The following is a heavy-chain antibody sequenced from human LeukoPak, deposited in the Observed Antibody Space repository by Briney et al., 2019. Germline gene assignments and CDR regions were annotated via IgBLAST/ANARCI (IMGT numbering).Heavy chain of an antibody. CDR3: ARDHRSGYSDY. CDR2: IWFDGSNK. V-gene: IGHV3-33*08. Sequence: GGSLRLSCAASGFTFSGSAMHWVRQAPGKGLEWVAIIWFDGSNKYYADSVKGRFTISRDNSKNTLSLQMNSLRAEDTAVYYCARDHRSGYSDYWGQGTLVTVSS. CDR1: GFTFSGSA. D-gene: IGHD3-22*01. J-gene: IGHJ4*02.